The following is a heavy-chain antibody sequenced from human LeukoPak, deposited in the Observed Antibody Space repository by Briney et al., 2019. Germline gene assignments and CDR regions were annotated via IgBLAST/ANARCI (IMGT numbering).Heavy chain of an antibody. V-gene: IGHV4-59*01. CDR3: ARVETSAWSTSYYYYFHMDV. CDR2: IYYSGST. CDR1: GGSISNKY. Sequence: SETLSLTCTVSGGSISNKYWSWIRQPPGKGLEWIGYIYYSGSTNYKPSLKSRVTISIDTAKNQFSLKLNSVTAADTAMYYCARVETSAWSTSYYYYFHMDVWGKGTTVTISS. J-gene: IGHJ6*03. D-gene: IGHD6-19*01.